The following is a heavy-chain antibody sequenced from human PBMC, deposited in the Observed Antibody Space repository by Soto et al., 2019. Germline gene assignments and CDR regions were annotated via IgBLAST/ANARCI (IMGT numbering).Heavy chain of an antibody. CDR1: GFTLSTYW. CDR2: ISIDGSTT. Sequence: EVQLVESGGGLVQPGGSLRLSCAASGFTLSTYWMHWVRQAPGKGLVWVSRISIDGSTTTYADSVEGRFTISRDNAKNTMYLHLNSLRAEHTAVYYCARQGSHQYFQHWGQGTLVTVSS. CDR3: ARQGSHQYFQH. V-gene: IGHV3-74*01. J-gene: IGHJ1*01.